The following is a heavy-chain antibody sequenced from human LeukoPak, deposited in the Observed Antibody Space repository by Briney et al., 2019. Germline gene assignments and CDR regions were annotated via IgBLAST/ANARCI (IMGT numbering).Heavy chain of an antibody. CDR1: GGSISSSSYY. Sequence: PSETLSLTCTVSGGSISSSSYYWGWIRQPPGKGLEWIGSIYYSGSTYYNPSLKSRVTISVDTSKNQFSLKLSSVTAADTAVYYCARFGVVVPAASWNWFDPWGQGTLVTVSS. D-gene: IGHD2-2*01. J-gene: IGHJ5*02. V-gene: IGHV4-39*07. CDR2: IYYSGST. CDR3: ARFGVVVPAASWNWFDP.